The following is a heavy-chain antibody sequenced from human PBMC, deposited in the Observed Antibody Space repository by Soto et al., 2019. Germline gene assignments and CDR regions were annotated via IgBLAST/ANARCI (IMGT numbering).Heavy chain of an antibody. CDR1: GFTFSSYA. Sequence: PGGSLRLSCAASGFTFSSYAMHWVRQAPGKGLEWVAVISYDGSNKYYADSVKGRFTISRDNSKNTLYLQMSSLRAEDTAVYYCARGKYYYDSSGPDYWGQGTRVTVSA. V-gene: IGHV3-30-3*01. CDR3: ARGKYYYDSSGPDY. CDR2: ISYDGSNK. J-gene: IGHJ4*02. D-gene: IGHD3-22*01.